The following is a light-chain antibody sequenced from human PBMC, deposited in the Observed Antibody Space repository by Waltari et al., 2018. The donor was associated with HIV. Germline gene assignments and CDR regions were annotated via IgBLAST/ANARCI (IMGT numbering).Light chain of an antibody. CDR1: QGISSY. V-gene: IGKV1-8*01. CDR3: QQYYSYPLT. J-gene: IGKJ4*01. CDR2: AAS. Sequence: ALRMTQSPSSFSASTGDRVTITCRASQGISSYLAWYQQKPGKAPKLLIYAASTLQSGVPSRFSGSGSGTDFTLTISCLQSEDFATYYCQQYYSYPLTIGGGTKVEIK.